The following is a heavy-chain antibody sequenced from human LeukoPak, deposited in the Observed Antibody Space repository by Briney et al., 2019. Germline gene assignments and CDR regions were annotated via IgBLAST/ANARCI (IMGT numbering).Heavy chain of an antibody. CDR3: ARDYKYASNY. Sequence: GGSLRLSCAASGFTFSDYSMNWVRQAPGKGLEWISYIGIDSGNTNYADSVKGRFTISGDKAKNSLYLQMNSLRVEDTAVYYCARDYKYASNYWGQGTLVTASS. CDR1: GFTFSDYS. D-gene: IGHD5-24*01. J-gene: IGHJ4*02. CDR2: IGIDSGNT. V-gene: IGHV3-48*01.